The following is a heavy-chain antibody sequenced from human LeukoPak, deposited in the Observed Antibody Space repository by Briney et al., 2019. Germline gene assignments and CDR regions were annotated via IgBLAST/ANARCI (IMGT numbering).Heavy chain of an antibody. J-gene: IGHJ4*02. CDR1: GGSFSGYY. Sequence: SETLSLTCAVYGGSFSGYYWSWIRQPPGKGLEWIGEINHSGSTNYNPSLKSRVTMSVDTSKNQFSLKLSSVTAADTAVYYCATPKGYYYGSGSYIDYWGQGTLVTVSS. CDR2: INHSGST. D-gene: IGHD3-10*01. V-gene: IGHV4-34*01. CDR3: ATPKGYYYGSGSYIDY.